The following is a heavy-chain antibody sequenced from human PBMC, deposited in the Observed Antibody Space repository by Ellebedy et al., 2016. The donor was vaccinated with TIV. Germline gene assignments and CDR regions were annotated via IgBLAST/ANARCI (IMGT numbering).Heavy chain of an antibody. Sequence: SETLSLTXTVSGGSISSGGYYWSWIRQPPGKGLEWIGEINHSGSTNYNPSLKSRVTISVDTSKNQFSLKLSSVTAADTAVYYCARAAIRQWLVRGGAFDIWGQGTMVTVSS. J-gene: IGHJ3*02. D-gene: IGHD6-19*01. V-gene: IGHV4-31*03. CDR1: GGSISSGGYY. CDR3: ARAAIRQWLVRGGAFDI. CDR2: INHSGST.